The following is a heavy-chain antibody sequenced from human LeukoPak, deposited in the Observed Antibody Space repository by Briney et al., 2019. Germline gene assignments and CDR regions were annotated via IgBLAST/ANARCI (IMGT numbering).Heavy chain of an antibody. D-gene: IGHD2-15*01. CDR3: ARDGRGYCSGGSCFRVGWFDP. V-gene: IGHV1-18*04. CDR2: ISAYNGDT. J-gene: IGHJ5*02. Sequence: ASVRVSSKASGYTFTIYGISWVRQAPGQGREWRGWISAYNGDTNYAQKLQGRVTMTTDTSTSTAYMELRSQRSDDTAVYYCARDGRGYCSGGSCFRVGWFDPWGQGTLVTVSS. CDR1: GYTFTIYG.